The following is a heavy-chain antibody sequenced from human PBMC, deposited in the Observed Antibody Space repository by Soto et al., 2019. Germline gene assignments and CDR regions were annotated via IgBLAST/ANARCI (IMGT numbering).Heavy chain of an antibody. Sequence: SQSPSLTCALSGDSVSSNSAAWNWIRQSPSRGLEWLGRTYFGSKWYNDYAGSVKSRITITPDTSKNQFTLPLNPVTTGDTAVYSCARLNNGDYSYNYGMDVWGQGTTVTVSS. J-gene: IGHJ6*02. CDR3: ARLNNGDYSYNYGMDV. CDR1: GDSVSSNSAA. V-gene: IGHV6-1*01. CDR2: TYFGSKWYN. D-gene: IGHD1-1*01.